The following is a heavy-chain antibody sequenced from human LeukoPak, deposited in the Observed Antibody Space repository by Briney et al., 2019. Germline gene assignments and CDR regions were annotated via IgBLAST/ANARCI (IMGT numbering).Heavy chain of an antibody. CDR3: AKDTSGSYSSFDY. J-gene: IGHJ4*02. CDR1: GFTFSSYG. CDR2: ISYDGSNK. Sequence: PGGSLRLSCAASGFTFSSYGMHWVRQAPGKGLEWVAVISYDGSNKYYADSVKGRFTIPRDNSKNTLYLQMNSLRAEDTAVYYCAKDTSGSYSSFDYWGQGTLVTVSS. D-gene: IGHD1-26*01. V-gene: IGHV3-30*18.